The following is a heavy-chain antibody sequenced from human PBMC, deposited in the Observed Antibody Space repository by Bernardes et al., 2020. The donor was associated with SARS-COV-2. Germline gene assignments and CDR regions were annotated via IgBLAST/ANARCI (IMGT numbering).Heavy chain of an antibody. CDR3: ARMTPAYGDYSLVHY. Sequence: SGPTLVKPTQTLTLTCTFPGFSLSTSGMCVNWIRQPPGKALEWLARTDWDDDKFYSTSLKTRLTIPKDTSKNQVVLTMTNMDPVDKATYYCARMTPAYGDYSLVHYWGQGTLVTVSS. V-gene: IGHV2-70*17. CDR1: GFSLSTSGMC. CDR2: TDWDDDK. D-gene: IGHD4-17*01. J-gene: IGHJ4*02.